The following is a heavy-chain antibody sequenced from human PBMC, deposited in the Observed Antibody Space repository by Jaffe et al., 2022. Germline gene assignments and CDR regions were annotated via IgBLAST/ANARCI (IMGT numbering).Heavy chain of an antibody. V-gene: IGHV3-23*01. CDR3: AKDIFSLGGYDLPAAFDI. D-gene: IGHD5-12*01. CDR1: GFTFSSYA. Sequence: EVQLLESGGGLVQPGGSLRLSCAASGFTFSSYAMSWVRQAPGKGLEWVSAISGSGGSTYYADSVKGRFTISRDNSKNTLYLQMNSLRAEDTAVYYCAKDIFSLGGYDLPAAFDIWGQGTMVTVSS. J-gene: IGHJ3*02. CDR2: ISGSGGST.